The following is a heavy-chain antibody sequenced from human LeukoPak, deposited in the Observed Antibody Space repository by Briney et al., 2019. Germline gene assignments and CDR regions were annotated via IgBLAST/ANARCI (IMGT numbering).Heavy chain of an antibody. D-gene: IGHD6-13*01. CDR3: ARLTSSWYQDWYFDL. Sequence: GASVKVSCKASGYTFTGYYMHWVRQAPGQGLEWMGIINPSGGSTSYAQKFQGRVTMTRDMSTSTVYMELSSLRSEDTAVYYCARLTSSWYQDWYFDLWGRGTLVTVSS. CDR1: GYTFTGYY. J-gene: IGHJ2*01. CDR2: INPSGGST. V-gene: IGHV1-46*01.